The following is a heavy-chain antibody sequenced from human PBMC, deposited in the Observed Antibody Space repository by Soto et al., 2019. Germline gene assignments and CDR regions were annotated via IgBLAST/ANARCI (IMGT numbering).Heavy chain of an antibody. D-gene: IGHD2-2*03. Sequence: PSETLSLTCTVSGASISSSGLYWHWIRQHPGKGLEWIGAIHPSGNIYYNPSLKSRITMSPDTSNNQFSLRLNSVTAADMAVYYCARGMDMAKLGYWGPGTLVTVS. CDR3: ARGMDMAKLGY. CDR1: GASISSSGLY. CDR2: IHPSGNI. V-gene: IGHV4-31*03. J-gene: IGHJ4*02.